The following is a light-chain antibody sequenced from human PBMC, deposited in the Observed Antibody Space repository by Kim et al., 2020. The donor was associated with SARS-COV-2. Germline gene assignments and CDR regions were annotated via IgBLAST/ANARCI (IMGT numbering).Light chain of an antibody. CDR3: QQYGSSPRT. Sequence: SPGERATLSCRASQSFSSSYLAWYQQKPGQAPRLLIYGASSRTTGIPDRFSGSGSGTDFTLTISRLESEDFAVYYCQQYGSSPRTFGQGTKVEIK. CDR2: GAS. V-gene: IGKV3-20*01. CDR1: QSFSSSY. J-gene: IGKJ1*01.